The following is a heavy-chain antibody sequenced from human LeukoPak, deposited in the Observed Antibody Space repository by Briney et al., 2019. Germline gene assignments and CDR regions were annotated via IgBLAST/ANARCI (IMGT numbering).Heavy chain of an antibody. Sequence: SETLSLXCTVSGASISSGNYFWSWIRQPAGKGLEWIGRIYTSGSTNYNPSLKTRVTISVDTSKNQFSLKLRSVTAADTAVYYCARALCINGVCEWFDPWGQGSLVTVSS. CDR1: GASISSGNYF. D-gene: IGHD2-8*01. V-gene: IGHV4-61*02. CDR3: ARALCINGVCEWFDP. J-gene: IGHJ5*02. CDR2: IYTSGST.